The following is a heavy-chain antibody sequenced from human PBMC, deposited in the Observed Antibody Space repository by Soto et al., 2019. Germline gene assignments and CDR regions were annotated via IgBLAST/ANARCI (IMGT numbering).Heavy chain of an antibody. CDR1: GFTFSDFW. CDR2: ISADGRET. Sequence: GSVRLSCAASGFTFSDFWMNWVRQAPGKGLEWVAYISADGRETNHVDSVKGRFTISRDNAKNSVYLQMNSLRAEDTAVYYCARWPRLLVSWGQGTLVTVSS. V-gene: IGHV3-7*01. J-gene: IGHJ4*02. CDR3: ARWPRLLVS. D-gene: IGHD6-6*01.